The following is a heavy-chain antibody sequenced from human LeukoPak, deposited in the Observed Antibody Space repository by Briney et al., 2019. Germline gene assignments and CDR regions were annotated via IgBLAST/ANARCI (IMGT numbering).Heavy chain of an antibody. CDR3: ARRGTPYSSSSYHYDYYYMDV. V-gene: IGHV3-64*01. CDR2: ISSNGGNT. D-gene: IGHD6-6*01. Sequence: PGGSLRLSCAASAFSLNAYNMNWVRQAPGKGLEFVSVISSNGGNTYYPNSVKGRFTISRDNSKNTLYLQMGSLRAEDMAVYYCARRGTPYSSSSYHYDYYYMDVWGKGTTVTVSS. J-gene: IGHJ6*03. CDR1: AFSLNAYN.